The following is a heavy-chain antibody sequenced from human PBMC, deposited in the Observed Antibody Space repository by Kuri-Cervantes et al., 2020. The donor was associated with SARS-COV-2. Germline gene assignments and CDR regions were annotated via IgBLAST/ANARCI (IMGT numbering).Heavy chain of an antibody. CDR2: IDWDDDK. V-gene: IGHV2-70*11. D-gene: IGHD1-26*01. CDR3: ARFPVGASHFDY. Sequence: SGPTLVKPTQTLTLTCTFSGFSLSTSGMCVSWIRQPPGKALEWLARIDWDDDKYYSASLKIRLTISKDTSKNQVVLTMTNMDPVDTATYYCARFPVGASHFDYWGQGTLVTVSS. J-gene: IGHJ4*02. CDR1: GFSLSTSGMC.